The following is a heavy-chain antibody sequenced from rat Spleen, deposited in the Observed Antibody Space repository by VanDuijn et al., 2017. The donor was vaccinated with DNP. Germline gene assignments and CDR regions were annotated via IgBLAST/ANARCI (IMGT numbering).Heavy chain of an antibody. CDR1: GYTFTSYY. J-gene: IGHJ1*01. V-gene: IGHV1-43*01. D-gene: IGHD3-2*01. CDR2: IHAGSGGT. Sequence: QVQLQQSGAELAKPGSSVKISCKASGYTFTSYYISWMKQTTGQGLEYVGYIHAGSGGTNFNEKFKDKATLTLDKSSSTAFMQLSSLTPDDSAVYYCARWGTFYWYFDFWGPGTMVTVSS. CDR3: ARWGTFYWYFDF.